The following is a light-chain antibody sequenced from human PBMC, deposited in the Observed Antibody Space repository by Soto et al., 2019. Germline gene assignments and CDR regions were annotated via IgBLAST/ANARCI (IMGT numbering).Light chain of an antibody. Sequence: DIQMTQSPSSLSASVGDRVTITCQASQDISNSLNWYQQKPGKAPKLLIYDASNLETGVPSRFSGSGSGTDFTFTISSLQPEDIATYYCQQYDNLPTFGQGTRLEIK. J-gene: IGKJ5*01. CDR2: DAS. CDR1: QDISNS. V-gene: IGKV1-33*01. CDR3: QQYDNLPT.